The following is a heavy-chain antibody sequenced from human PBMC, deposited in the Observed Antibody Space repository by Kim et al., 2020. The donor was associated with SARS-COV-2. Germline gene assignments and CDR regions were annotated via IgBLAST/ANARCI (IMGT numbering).Heavy chain of an antibody. CDR1: GGSISSSSYY. D-gene: IGHD4-17*01. CDR2: IYYSGST. V-gene: IGHV4-39*01. J-gene: IGHJ4*02. CDR3: ARRHQAPTTVTTRGSYYFDC. Sequence: SETLSLTCTVSGGSISSSSYYWGWIRQPPGKGLEWIGSIYYSGSTYYNPTLKSRVTISVDTSKNQFSLKLSSVTAADTAVDYCARRHQAPTTVTTRGSYYFDCGGQGSLVTVSS.